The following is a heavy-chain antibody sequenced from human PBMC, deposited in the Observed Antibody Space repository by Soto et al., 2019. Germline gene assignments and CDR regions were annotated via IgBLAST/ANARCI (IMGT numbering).Heavy chain of an antibody. V-gene: IGHV3-30-3*01. CDR2: ISYGGSNK. CDR3: ARDPSTLHGDYDYYYYYGMDV. J-gene: IGHJ6*02. Sequence: GGSLRLSCAASGFTFSSYAMHWVRQAPGKGLEWVAVISYGGSNKYYADSVKGRFTISRDNAKNTLYLQMNSLRAEDTAVYYCARDPSTLHGDYDYYYYYGMDVWGQGTTVTVSS. CDR1: GFTFSSYA. D-gene: IGHD4-17*01.